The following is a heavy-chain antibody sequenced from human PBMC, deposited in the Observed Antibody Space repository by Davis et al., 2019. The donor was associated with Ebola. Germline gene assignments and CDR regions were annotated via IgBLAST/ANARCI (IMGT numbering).Heavy chain of an antibody. CDR1: GFSFTTYT. V-gene: IGHV3-74*01. Sequence: GESLKISCAASGFSFTTYTMHWVRQPPGKGLVWVSRINSDGSSTRFADSVKGRFSISRDNAQNSLYLQMNSLRVDDTAIYYCARETPSGLDYWGQGTLVTVSS. CDR2: INSDGSST. D-gene: IGHD5-12*01. J-gene: IGHJ4*02. CDR3: ARETPSGLDY.